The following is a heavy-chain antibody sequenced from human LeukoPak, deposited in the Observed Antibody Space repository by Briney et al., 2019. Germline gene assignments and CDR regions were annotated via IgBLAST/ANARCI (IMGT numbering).Heavy chain of an antibody. CDR2: ISGSGGST. J-gene: IGHJ4*02. Sequence: PGGSLRLSCAASGFTFSSYAMSWVRQAPGKGLEWVSAISGSGGSTYYADSVKGRFTISSDNSKNTLYLQMNSLRAEDTAVYYCAKKRYQLLSHFDYWGQGTLVTVSS. CDR3: AKKRYQLLSHFDY. CDR1: GFTFSSYA. D-gene: IGHD2-2*01. V-gene: IGHV3-23*01.